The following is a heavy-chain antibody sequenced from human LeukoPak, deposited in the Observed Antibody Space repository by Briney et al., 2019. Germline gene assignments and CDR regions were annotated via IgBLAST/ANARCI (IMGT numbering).Heavy chain of an antibody. CDR3: ARTLRGVAAIDY. D-gene: IGHD2-15*01. J-gene: IGHJ4*02. CDR2: INPDTGVT. CDR1: GYTFTGHY. Sequence: GASVKVSCKASGYTFTGHYMHWVRQAPGQGLECMGSINPDTGVTNFAQKFQGRVTMTGDTSISTAYMELNRLRSDDTAVYYCARTLRGVAAIDYWGQGTLVTVSS. V-gene: IGHV1-2*02.